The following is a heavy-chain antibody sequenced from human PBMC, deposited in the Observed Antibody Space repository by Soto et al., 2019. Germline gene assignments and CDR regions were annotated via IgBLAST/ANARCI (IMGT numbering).Heavy chain of an antibody. D-gene: IGHD3-22*01. V-gene: IGHV1-69*12. CDR3: AGHSSGVPGYYYGMDV. CDR2: IIPIFGTA. J-gene: IGHJ6*02. Sequence: QVQLVQSGAEVKKPGSSVKVSCKASGGTFSSYAISWVRQAPGQGLEWMGGIIPIFGTADYAQKFQGRVTITADESTNTAYMELSSLKYEDTAVYYCAGHSSGVPGYYYGMDVWGQGTTVTVSS. CDR1: GGTFSSYA.